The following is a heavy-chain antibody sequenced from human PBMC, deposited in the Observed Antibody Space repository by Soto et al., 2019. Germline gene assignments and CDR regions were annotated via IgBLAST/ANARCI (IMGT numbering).Heavy chain of an antibody. CDR3: ATEGDSSDSSDDYGGGFAI. CDR2: IIPIFGTP. D-gene: IGHD3-22*01. CDR1: GDSFSTSA. Sequence: QVQLVQSGAEVKKPGSSVKVSCKASGDSFSTSAINWVRQAPGQGLEWMGGIIPIFGTPNYAQKFQDRVTITADESKTTTYVELSSLRSEDTAMYYCATEGDSSDSSDDYGGGFAIWGQGTMVVVSS. J-gene: IGHJ3*02. V-gene: IGHV1-69*01.